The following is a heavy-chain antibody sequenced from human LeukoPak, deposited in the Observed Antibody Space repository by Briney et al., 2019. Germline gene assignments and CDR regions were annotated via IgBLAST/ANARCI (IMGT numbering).Heavy chain of an antibody. D-gene: IGHD6-13*01. CDR3: ARAGQQLVLSRWFDP. Sequence: PSETLSLTCTVSGGSISSYYWSWIRQPPGKGLEWIGYIYYSGSTNYNPSLKSRVTISVDTSKNQFSLKLSSVTAADTAVYYCARAGQQLVLSRWFDPWGQGTLVTVSS. V-gene: IGHV4-59*01. J-gene: IGHJ5*02. CDR2: IYYSGST. CDR1: GGSISSYY.